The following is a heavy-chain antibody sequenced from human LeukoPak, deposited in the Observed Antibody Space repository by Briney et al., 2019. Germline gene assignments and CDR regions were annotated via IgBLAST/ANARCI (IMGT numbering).Heavy chain of an antibody. Sequence: ASVKVSCKASGCTFTGYYMHWVRQAPGQGLEWMGWINPNSGGTNYAQKFQGRVTMTRDTSISTAYMELSRLRSDDTAVYYCAGFGVPTESFDPWGQGTLVTVSS. CDR2: INPNSGGT. CDR1: GCTFTGYY. J-gene: IGHJ5*02. CDR3: AGFGVPTESFDP. V-gene: IGHV1-2*02. D-gene: IGHD3-10*01.